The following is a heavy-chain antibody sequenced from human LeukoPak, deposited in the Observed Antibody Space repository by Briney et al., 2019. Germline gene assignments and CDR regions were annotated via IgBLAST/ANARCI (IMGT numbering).Heavy chain of an antibody. J-gene: IGHJ4*02. Sequence: PGGSLRLSCAASGFTFSSYGMHWVRQAPGKGLEWVAVIWCDGSNKYYADSVKGRFTISRDNSKNTLYLQMNSLRAEDTAVYYCARVRGYDLSSDYWGQGTLVTVSS. V-gene: IGHV3-33*01. CDR1: GFTFSSYG. D-gene: IGHD5-12*01. CDR2: IWCDGSNK. CDR3: ARVRGYDLSSDY.